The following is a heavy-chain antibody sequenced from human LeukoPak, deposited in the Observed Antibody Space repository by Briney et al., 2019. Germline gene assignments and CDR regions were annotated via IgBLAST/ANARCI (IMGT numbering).Heavy chain of an antibody. CDR1: GYTFTGYY. CDR3: ARDSSGWFYY. CDR2: INPNSGGT. V-gene: IGHV1-2*02. J-gene: IGHJ4*02. Sequence: ASVKVSCKASGYTFTGYYMHWVRQAPGQGLEWMGWINPNSGGTNYAQKFQGRVTITRDTSASTAYMELSSLRSEDTAVYYCARDSSGWFYYWGQGTLVTVSS. D-gene: IGHD6-19*01.